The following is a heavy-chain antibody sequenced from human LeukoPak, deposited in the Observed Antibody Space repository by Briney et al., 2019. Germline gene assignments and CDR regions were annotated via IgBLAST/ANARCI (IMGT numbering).Heavy chain of an antibody. CDR3: VKSSGWYTSSWYLTE. D-gene: IGHD6-13*01. CDR1: GFTFSSYA. CDR2: ISGSGGST. Sequence: GGSLRLSCAASGFTFSSYAMSWVRQAPGKGLEWVSAISGSGGSTYYADSVKGRFTISRDNSKSTLYLQMNSLSVGDTAVYYCVKSSGWYTSSWYLTEWGQGTLVSVSS. J-gene: IGHJ4*02. V-gene: IGHV3-23*01.